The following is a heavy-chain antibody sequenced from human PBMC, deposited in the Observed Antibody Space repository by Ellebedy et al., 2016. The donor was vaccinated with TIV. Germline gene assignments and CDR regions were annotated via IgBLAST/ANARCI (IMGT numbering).Heavy chain of an antibody. J-gene: IGHJ4*02. CDR1: GYTFTDYY. D-gene: IGHD2-2*01. Sequence: AASVKVSCKASGYTFTDYYMHWVRQVPGQGLEWMGWINPISDGTNYAQTFQGRVTMTRDTSISTAYMELERLTSDDTAVYYCARVQPHYFDYWGQGTQVTVSS. CDR3: ARVQPHYFDY. CDR2: INPISDGT. V-gene: IGHV1-2*02.